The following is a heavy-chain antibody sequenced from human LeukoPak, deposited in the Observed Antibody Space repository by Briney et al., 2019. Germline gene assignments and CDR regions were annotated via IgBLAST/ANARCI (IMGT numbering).Heavy chain of an antibody. Sequence: GGSLRLSCAASGFTVSSNYMSWVRQAPGKGLEWVSVIYSGGNTYYADSVKGRFTISRDNSKNTLYLQMNSLRAEDTAVYYCARGPSGYSYGGYDYWGQGTLVTVSS. V-gene: IGHV3-53*01. CDR2: IYSGGNT. J-gene: IGHJ4*02. CDR3: ARGPSGYSYGGYDY. D-gene: IGHD5-18*01. CDR1: GFTVSSNY.